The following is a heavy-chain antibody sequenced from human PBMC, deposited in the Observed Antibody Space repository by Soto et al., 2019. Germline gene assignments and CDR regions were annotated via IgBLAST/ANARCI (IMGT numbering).Heavy chain of an antibody. D-gene: IGHD6-19*01. Sequence: EVQLVESGGGLVKPGGSLRLSCAASGFTFSNVWMNWVRQAPGKGLEWVGRIKSKTDGGTTDYAAPVKGRFTISRDDSQNTLCLQMNSLKTEDTAVYYCTPLALKYSSGWYEFSDWGQGTLVTVSS. V-gene: IGHV3-15*07. CDR2: IKSKTDGGTT. J-gene: IGHJ4*02. CDR1: GFTFSNVW. CDR3: TPLALKYSSGWYEFSD.